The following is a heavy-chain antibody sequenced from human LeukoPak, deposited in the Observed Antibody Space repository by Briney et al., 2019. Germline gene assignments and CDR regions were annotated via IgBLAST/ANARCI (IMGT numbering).Heavy chain of an antibody. CDR1: EFSVGSNY. CDR3: ARDRLLLWFGELPDY. V-gene: IGHV3-30*03. Sequence: GGSLRLSCAASEFSVGSNYMTWVRQAPGKGLEWVAVISYDGSNKYYADSVKGRFTISRDNSENTLYLQMNSLRAEDTAVYYCARDRLLLWFGELPDYWGQGTLVTASS. CDR2: ISYDGSNK. D-gene: IGHD3-10*01. J-gene: IGHJ4*02.